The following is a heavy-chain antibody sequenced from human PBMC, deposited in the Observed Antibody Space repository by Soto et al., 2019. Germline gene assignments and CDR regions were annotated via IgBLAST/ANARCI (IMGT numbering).Heavy chain of an antibody. D-gene: IGHD2-21*01. V-gene: IGHV1-2*02. Sequence: ASVKVSCKASGYTLTGYYMHWVRQAPGQELEWMGGINPNSGGTNYAQKFQGRVTMTRDTSLSTAYMELSWPRSDDTAGYYCATRGGASRIEYYYYGMDVWGQGTTVTVSS. J-gene: IGHJ6*02. CDR3: ATRGGASRIEYYYYGMDV. CDR1: GYTLTGYY. CDR2: INPNSGGT.